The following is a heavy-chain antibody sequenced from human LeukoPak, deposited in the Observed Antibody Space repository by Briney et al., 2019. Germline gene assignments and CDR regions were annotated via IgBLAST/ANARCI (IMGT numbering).Heavy chain of an antibody. CDR3: AKDFGQWLVNYYFDY. J-gene: IGHJ4*02. CDR1: GYTLTELS. CDR2: ISYDGSNK. V-gene: IGHV3-30*18. Sequence: SCKVSGYTLTELSMHWVRQAPGKGLEWVAVISYDGSNKYYADSVKGRFTISRDNSKNTLYLQMNSLRAEDTAVYYCAKDFGQWLVNYYFDYWGQGTLVTVSS. D-gene: IGHD6-19*01.